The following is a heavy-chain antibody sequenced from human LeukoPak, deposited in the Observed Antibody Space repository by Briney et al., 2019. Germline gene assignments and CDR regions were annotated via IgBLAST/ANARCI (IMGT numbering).Heavy chain of an antibody. D-gene: IGHD6-19*01. CDR2: IYYSGST. CDR1: GGSISSYY. Sequence: SETLSLTCTVSGGSISSYYWSWIRQPPGKGLEWIGYIYYSGSTNYNPSLKSRVTISVDTSKNQFSLKLSSVTAADTAVYYCARDRPRYSSGWNAFDIWGQGTMVTASS. V-gene: IGHV4-59*01. J-gene: IGHJ3*02. CDR3: ARDRPRYSSGWNAFDI.